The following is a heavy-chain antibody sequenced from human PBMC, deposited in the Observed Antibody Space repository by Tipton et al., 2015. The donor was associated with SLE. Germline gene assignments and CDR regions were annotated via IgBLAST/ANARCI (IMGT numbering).Heavy chain of an antibody. D-gene: IGHD3-16*01. J-gene: IGHJ3*02. CDR1: GGSFSGYY. CDR2: INHSGST. CDR3: ARQGWGNAFDI. V-gene: IGHV4-34*01. Sequence: TLSLTCAVYGGSFSGYYWSWIRQPPGKGLEWIGEINHSGSTNYNPSLKSRVTISVDKSKNQFSLKLSSVTAADTAVYYCARQGWGNAFDIWGQGTMVTVSS.